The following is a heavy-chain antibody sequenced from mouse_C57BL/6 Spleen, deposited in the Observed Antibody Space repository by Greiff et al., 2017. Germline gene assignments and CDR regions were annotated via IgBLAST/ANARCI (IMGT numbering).Heavy chain of an antibody. CDR3: ARHSAQATYYAMDY. D-gene: IGHD3-2*02. CDR1: GFSLTSYG. V-gene: IGHV2-6-1*01. J-gene: IGHJ4*01. CDR2: IWSDGST. Sequence: VHLVESGPGLVAPSQSLSITCTVSGFSLTSYGVHWVRQPPGKGLEWLVVIWSDGSTTYNSALKSRLSISKDNSKSQVFLKMNSLQTDDTAMYYCARHSAQATYYAMDYWGQGTSVTVSS.